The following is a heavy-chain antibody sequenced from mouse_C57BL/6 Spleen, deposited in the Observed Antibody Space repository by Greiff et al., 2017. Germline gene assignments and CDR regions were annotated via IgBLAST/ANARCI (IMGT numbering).Heavy chain of an antibody. CDR1: GYTFTGYW. J-gene: IGHJ1*03. CDR3: ANIYYGNFVRYFDV. V-gene: IGHV1-9*01. Sequence: QVQLQQSGAELMKPGASVKLSCKATGYTFTGYWIEWVKQRPGHGLALIGEILPGSGSTNYNEKFKGKRTFTADTSSNTAYMQLSSLTTEDSAIYYCANIYYGNFVRYFDVWGTGTTVTVSS. CDR2: ILPGSGST. D-gene: IGHD2-1*01.